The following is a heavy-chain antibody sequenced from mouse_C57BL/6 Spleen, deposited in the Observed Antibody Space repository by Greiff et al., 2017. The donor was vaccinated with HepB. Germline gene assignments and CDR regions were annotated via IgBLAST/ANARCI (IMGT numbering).Heavy chain of an antibody. CDR2: INPSDSDT. V-gene: IGHV1-74*01. Sequence: QVHVKQPGAELVKPGASVKVSCKASGYTFTSYWMHWVKQRPGQGLEWIGRINPSDSDTNYNQKFKGKATLTVDKSSSTAYMELSSLTSEDSAVYYCARSSYYYGSSSDYFAYWGQGTTLTVSA. D-gene: IGHD1-1*01. J-gene: IGHJ2*01. CDR3: ARSSYYYGSSSDYFAY. CDR1: GYTFTSYW.